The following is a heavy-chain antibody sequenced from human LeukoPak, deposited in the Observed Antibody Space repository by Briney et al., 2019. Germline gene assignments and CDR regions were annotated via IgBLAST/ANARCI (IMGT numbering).Heavy chain of an antibody. J-gene: IGHJ4*02. CDR2: IYYSGST. CDR3: AVTRTDYFDY. CDR1: GGSVSSGSYY. Sequence: SETLSLTCTVSGGSVSSGSYYWSWIRQPPGKGLEWIGYIYYSGSTNYNPSLKSRVTISVDTSKNQFSLKLSSVTAADTAVYYCAVTRTDYFDYWGQGTLVTVSS. V-gene: IGHV4-61*01. D-gene: IGHD2-15*01.